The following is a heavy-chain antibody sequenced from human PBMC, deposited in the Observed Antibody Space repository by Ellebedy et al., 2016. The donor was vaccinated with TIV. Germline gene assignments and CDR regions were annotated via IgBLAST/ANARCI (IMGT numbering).Heavy chain of an antibody. J-gene: IGHJ4*02. V-gene: IGHV5-51*01. CDR1: GYTFTNYW. D-gene: IGHD1-20*01. Sequence: GGSLRLSXRASGYTFTNYWIAWLRQMPGKDLEWMGITYPGLSDTRYNPSFHGQVTISADKFSNIAYLQWSSLKASDTAMYYCAKRYDWNERGHFDHWGQGTQVTVSS. CDR2: TYPGLSDT. CDR3: AKRYDWNERGHFDH.